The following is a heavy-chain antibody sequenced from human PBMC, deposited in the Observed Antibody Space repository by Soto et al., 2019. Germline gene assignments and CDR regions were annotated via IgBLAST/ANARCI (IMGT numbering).Heavy chain of an antibody. CDR3: AILFYYDSSYPPADD. V-gene: IGHV5-10-1*01. CDR1: GYSFTSYW. CDR2: IDPSDSYT. J-gene: IGHJ4*02. Sequence: GESLKISCKGSGYSFTSYWINWVRQMPGKGLEWMGRIDPSDSYTQYSPSFQGHVTISADKSITTAYLQWSSLKASDTAMYYCAILFYYDSSYPPADDWGQGSLVTVSS. D-gene: IGHD3-22*01.